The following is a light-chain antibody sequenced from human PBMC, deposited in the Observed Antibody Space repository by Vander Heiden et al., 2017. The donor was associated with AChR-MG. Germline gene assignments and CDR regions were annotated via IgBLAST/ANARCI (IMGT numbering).Light chain of an antibody. CDR1: SSDFGDHSY. V-gene: IGLV2-14*01. Sequence: QSALTQPASVSGSPGQSITTSSTGTSSDFGDHSYVSWYQQHPGKAPKLMIYDVNKRPSGVSNRFSGSKSGDTASLTISGLQAEDEADYYCSSFTSSSVLFGGGTKLTVL. J-gene: IGLJ3*02. CDR2: DVN. CDR3: SSFTSSSVL.